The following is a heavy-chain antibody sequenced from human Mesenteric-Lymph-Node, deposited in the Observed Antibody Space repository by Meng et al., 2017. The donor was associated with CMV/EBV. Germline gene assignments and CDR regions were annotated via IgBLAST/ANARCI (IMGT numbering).Heavy chain of an antibody. CDR2: ISSSSSYI. Sequence: GESLKISCAASEFTFSNYWMSWVRQAPGKGLEWVSSISSSSSYIYYADSVKGRFTISRDNAKKSLYLQMNSLRAEDTAVYYCARGWDDYYYYGMDVWGQGTTVTVSS. J-gene: IGHJ6*02. CDR1: EFTFSNYW. V-gene: IGHV3-21*01. CDR3: ARGWDDYYYYGMDV. D-gene: IGHD1-26*01.